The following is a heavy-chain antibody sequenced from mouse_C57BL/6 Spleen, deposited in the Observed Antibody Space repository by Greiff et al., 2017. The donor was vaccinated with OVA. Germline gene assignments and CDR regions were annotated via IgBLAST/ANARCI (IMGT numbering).Heavy chain of an antibody. J-gene: IGHJ3*01. V-gene: IGHV1-42*01. D-gene: IGHD2-1*01. CDR2: INPSTGGT. Sequence: EVQLQQSGPELVKPGSSFKISCKASGYSFTGYYMNWVKQSPEKSLEWIGEINPSTGGTTYNQKFKAKATLTVDKSSSTAYMQLKSLTSEDSAVYYCARSPSTMEAWFAYWGQGTLVTVSA. CDR3: ARSPSTMEAWFAY. CDR1: GYSFTGYY.